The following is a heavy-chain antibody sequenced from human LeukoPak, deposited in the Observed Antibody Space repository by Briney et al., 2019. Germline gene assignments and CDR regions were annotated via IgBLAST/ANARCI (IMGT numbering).Heavy chain of an antibody. D-gene: IGHD2-2*01. V-gene: IGHV4-59*04. CDR3: VRIYCTSTSCYGDSYYGMDV. Sequence: SETLSLTCTVSGGSISSYYWSWIRQPPGKGLEWIGSISYSGSTYYNPSLKTRVTMSVDTSENQFSLKLSSVTAADSTVYYCVRIYCTSTSCYGDSYYGMDVWGQGTTVTVSS. CDR1: GGSISSYY. CDR2: ISYSGST. J-gene: IGHJ6*02.